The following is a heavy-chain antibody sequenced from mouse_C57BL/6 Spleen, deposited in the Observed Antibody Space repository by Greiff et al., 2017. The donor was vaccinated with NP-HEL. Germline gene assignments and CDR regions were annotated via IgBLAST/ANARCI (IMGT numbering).Heavy chain of an antibody. V-gene: IGHV2-2*01. D-gene: IGHD2-5*01. CDR2: IWSGGST. CDR1: GFSLTSYG. J-gene: IGHJ2*01. CDR3: ASSLLYSNYAYYFDY. Sequence: VQLVESGPGLVQPSQRLSITCTVSGFSLTSYGVHWVRQSPGKGLEWLGVIWSGGSTDYNAAFISRLSISKDNSKSQVFFKMNSLQADDTAIYYCASSLLYSNYAYYFDYWGQGTTLTVSS.